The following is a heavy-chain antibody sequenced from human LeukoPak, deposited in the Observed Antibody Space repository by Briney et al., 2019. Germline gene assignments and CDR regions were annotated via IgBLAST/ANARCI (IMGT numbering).Heavy chain of an antibody. CDR1: GDSISSGSYY. D-gene: IGHD4-17*01. Sequence: SQTLSLTCTVSGDSISSGSYYWSWIRQPAGKGLEWIGRIYTTGSTNYNPSLKSRVTISVDTSKNQFSLKLSSVTAADTAVYYCAKSPAYGANRDDAFDIWGQGTMVTVSS. CDR2: IYTTGST. J-gene: IGHJ3*02. CDR3: AKSPAYGANRDDAFDI. V-gene: IGHV4-61*02.